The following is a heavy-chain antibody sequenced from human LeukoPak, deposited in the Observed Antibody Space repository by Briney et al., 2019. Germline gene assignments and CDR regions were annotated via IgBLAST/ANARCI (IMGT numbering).Heavy chain of an antibody. CDR1: GFTFNNAW. V-gene: IGHV3-15*01. CDR2: IKSKSVSGTT. CDR3: TTAPAGTFDY. Sequence: GGSLRLSCAASGFTFNNAWMSWVRQAPGKGLEWVGRIKSKSVSGTTDYAEPVKGRFTISRDDSKNTLYLEMNSLKTEDTAVYYCTTAPAGTFDYWGQGTLVTVSS. D-gene: IGHD1-26*01. J-gene: IGHJ4*02.